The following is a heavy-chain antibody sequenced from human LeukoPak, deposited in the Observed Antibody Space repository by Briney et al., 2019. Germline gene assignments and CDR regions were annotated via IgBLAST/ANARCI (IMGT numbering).Heavy chain of an antibody. CDR2: ISSSLTTV. CDR1: GFTFSDYY. Sequence: GGSLRLSCVASGFTFSDYYLTWIRQTPGKGLEWISSISSSLTTVYYADSVKGRFTVSRDNARNSVSLQMTGLRAEDTAVYYCAKGCIAVAGTVDYWGQGTLVTVSS. CDR3: AKGCIAVAGTVDY. J-gene: IGHJ4*02. V-gene: IGHV3-11*01. D-gene: IGHD6-19*01.